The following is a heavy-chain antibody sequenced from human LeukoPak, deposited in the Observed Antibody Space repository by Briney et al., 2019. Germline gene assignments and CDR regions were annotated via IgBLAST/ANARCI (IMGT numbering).Heavy chain of an antibody. CDR1: GYTFTSYY. Sequence: ASVKVSCKASGYTFTSYYMHWVRQAPGQGLEWMGIINPSGGSTSYAQKFQGRVTMTRDTSTSTVYMELSGLRSEDTAVYYCARDWGNYDSSGYYYVGGGDYWGQGTLVTVSS. D-gene: IGHD3-22*01. V-gene: IGHV1-46*01. CDR3: ARDWGNYDSSGYYYVGGGDY. J-gene: IGHJ4*02. CDR2: INPSGGST.